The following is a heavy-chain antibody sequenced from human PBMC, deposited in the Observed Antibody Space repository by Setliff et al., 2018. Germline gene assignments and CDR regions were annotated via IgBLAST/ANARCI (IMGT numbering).Heavy chain of an antibody. CDR3: ARASTSIDPYDFDY. Sequence: ASVKVSCKASGFTFINYYMHWLRQAPGQGLEWLGIISPGGGATTYAQKFQGRVILARDTSTSTVYMELGALKSDDTAVYYCARASTSIDPYDFDYWGRGTLVTVSS. CDR2: ISPGGGAT. V-gene: IGHV1-46*01. CDR1: GFTFINYY. D-gene: IGHD3-16*02. J-gene: IGHJ4*02.